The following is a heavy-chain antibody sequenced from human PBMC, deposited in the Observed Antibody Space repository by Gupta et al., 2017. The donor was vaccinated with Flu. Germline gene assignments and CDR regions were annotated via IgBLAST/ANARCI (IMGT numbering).Heavy chain of an antibody. D-gene: IGHD5-18*01. J-gene: IGHJ4*02. CDR1: GYTFNNYG. V-gene: IGHV1-69*01. CDR3: ARGAVQLWLDY. Sequence: QVQLVQSGAEVKQPGSSVKVSCKASGYTFNNYGISWVRQAPGQGLEWMGGIIPIFGAANYAQRFQGRVTITADESSSTSFMEVSSLRSEDTAVYYCARGAVQLWLDYWGQGTLVTVSS. CDR2: IIPIFGAA.